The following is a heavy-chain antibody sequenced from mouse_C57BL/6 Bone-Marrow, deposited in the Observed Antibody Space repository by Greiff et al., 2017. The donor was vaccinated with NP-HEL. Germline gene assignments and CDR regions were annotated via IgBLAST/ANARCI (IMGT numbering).Heavy chain of an antibody. Sequence: QVTLKESGPGILQPSQTLSLTCSFSGFSLSTSGMGLGWIRQPSGKGLEWLAHIWWDDDKYYNPVLKSRLTISKDTSKNQVFLKLASVDTADTATYVCARSLYGSLFDYWGQGTLVTVSA. CDR2: IWWDDDK. J-gene: IGHJ3*01. V-gene: IGHV8-8*01. CDR1: GFSLSTSGMG. D-gene: IGHD2-2*01. CDR3: ARSLYGSLFDY.